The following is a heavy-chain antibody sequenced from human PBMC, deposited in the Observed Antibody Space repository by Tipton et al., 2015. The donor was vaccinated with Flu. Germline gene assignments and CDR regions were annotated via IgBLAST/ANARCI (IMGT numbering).Heavy chain of an antibody. CDR1: GFTVSSKY. Sequence: GSLRLSCAPSGFTVSSKYMSWVRQAPGKGLEWLSVIYIGGSTYYADSVKGRFTISRDNSKNTVYLQMNSLRAEDTAVYYCARENYVALGVVVPDYWGQGTLVTVSS. CDR3: ARENYVALGVVVPDY. CDR2: IYIGGST. V-gene: IGHV3-66*02. J-gene: IGHJ4*02. D-gene: IGHD2-15*01.